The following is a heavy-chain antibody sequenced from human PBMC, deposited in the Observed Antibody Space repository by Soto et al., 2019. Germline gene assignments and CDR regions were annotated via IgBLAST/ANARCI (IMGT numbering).Heavy chain of an antibody. CDR3: ARARVNVVVVAATRGHYYYGMDV. V-gene: IGHV4-34*01. J-gene: IGHJ6*02. Sequence: SESLSLSCAVYGGSFSGYYWSWIRQPPGKGLEWIGEINHSGSTNYNPSLKSRVTISVDTSKNQFSLKLSSVAAADTAVYYCARARVNVVVVAATRGHYYYGMDVWGQGTTVTVSS. CDR1: GGSFSGYY. CDR2: INHSGST. D-gene: IGHD2-15*01.